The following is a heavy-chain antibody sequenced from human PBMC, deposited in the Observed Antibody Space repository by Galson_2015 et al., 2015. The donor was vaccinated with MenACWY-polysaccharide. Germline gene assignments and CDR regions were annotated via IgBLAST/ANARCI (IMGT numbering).Heavy chain of an antibody. Sequence: SVKVSCKASGYTFTSYDINWVRQATGQGLEWMGWMNPNSGNTGYPQKFQGRVTMTRNTSISTAYMELSSLRSEDTAVYYCARGGKYYYDSSGYLNWFDPGGQGTLVTV. J-gene: IGHJ5*02. CDR1: GYTFTSYD. D-gene: IGHD3-22*01. CDR2: MNPNSGNT. V-gene: IGHV1-8*01. CDR3: ARGGKYYYDSSGYLNWFDP.